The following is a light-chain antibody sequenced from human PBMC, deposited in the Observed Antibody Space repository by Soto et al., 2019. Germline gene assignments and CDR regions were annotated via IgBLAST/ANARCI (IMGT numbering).Light chain of an antibody. CDR3: QQRSNWPIFT. CDR1: QSVSTF. CDR2: DAS. Sequence: EFVLTQSPATLSLSPGERATLSCRASQSVSTFLAWSQQKPGQATRLLIYDASNRATGIPARFSGSGSGTDFTLTISSLEPEDFAVYYCQQRSNWPIFTFGPGTKGDIK. V-gene: IGKV3-11*01. J-gene: IGKJ3*01.